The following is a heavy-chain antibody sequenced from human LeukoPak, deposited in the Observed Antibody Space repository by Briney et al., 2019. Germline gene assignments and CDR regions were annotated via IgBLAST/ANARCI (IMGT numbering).Heavy chain of an antibody. CDR1: GFTFRSYW. CDR3: ARGLVHDTSGYYSDY. V-gene: IGHV3-74*01. J-gene: IGHJ4*02. Sequence: GESLRLSCAASGFTFRSYWMHWVRQAPGKGLVWVSRIDSYGSTNYADSVKGRFTISRDNAKNTLYLQMNSLRAEDTAVYYCARGLVHDTSGYYSDYWGQGTLVTVSS. D-gene: IGHD3-22*01. CDR2: IDSYGST.